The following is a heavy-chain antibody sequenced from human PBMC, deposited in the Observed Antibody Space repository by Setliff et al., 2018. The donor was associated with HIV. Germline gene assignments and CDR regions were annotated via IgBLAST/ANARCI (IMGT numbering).Heavy chain of an antibody. D-gene: IGHD3-10*01. CDR1: GGSFSGYY. CDR2: INHSGST. Sequence: SETLSLTCAVYGGSFSGYYWSWIRQPPGKGLEWIGEINHSGSTNYNPSLKSRVTISVDTSKNQFSLKLSSVTAADTAVYYCARGLGGSGSYRLDPWGQGTLVTVSS. CDR3: ARGLGGSGSYRLDP. J-gene: IGHJ5*02. V-gene: IGHV4-34*01.